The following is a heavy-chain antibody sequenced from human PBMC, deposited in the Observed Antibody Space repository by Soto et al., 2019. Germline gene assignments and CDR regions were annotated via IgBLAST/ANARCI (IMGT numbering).Heavy chain of an antibody. CDR3: ARVQSGSYALYYFDY. Sequence: SETLSLTCTVSGGSTSGYYWIWIRQFPGQGLEWIGYIHYSGSTNYNPSLKSRVTISVDRSKNQFSLKLSSVTAGDTAVYFCARVQSGSYALYYFDYWGQGALVTVSS. J-gene: IGHJ4*02. D-gene: IGHD1-26*01. CDR2: IHYSGST. V-gene: IGHV4-59*01. CDR1: GGSTSGYY.